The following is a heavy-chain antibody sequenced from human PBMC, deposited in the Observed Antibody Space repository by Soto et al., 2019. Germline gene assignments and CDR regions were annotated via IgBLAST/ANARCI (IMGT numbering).Heavy chain of an antibody. CDR3: AREVSAVAETYFDY. Sequence: SMKGSCKASGGTLRSLAINWVRPAPGQGLEWMGGIIPIFGTANYAQKFQGRVTITADESTSTAYMELSSLRSEDTAVYYCAREVSAVAETYFDYWGQGTLVTVSS. V-gene: IGHV1-69*01. CDR2: IIPIFGTA. D-gene: IGHD6-19*01. CDR1: GGTLRSLA. J-gene: IGHJ4*02.